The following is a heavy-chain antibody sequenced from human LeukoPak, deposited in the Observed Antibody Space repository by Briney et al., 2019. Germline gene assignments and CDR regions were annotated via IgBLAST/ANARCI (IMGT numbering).Heavy chain of an antibody. V-gene: IGHV3-7*01. D-gene: IGHD6-13*01. CDR2: IKQDGSEK. CDR1: GFNFSAYW. Sequence: GGSLRLSCVASGFNFSAYWMSWVLQAPGKGLEWVANIKQDGSEKYFVDSVRGRFTISRDNAKDSLYLQMNSLRPEDTAVYYCGSGSTWLPRGQGTLVTVSS. J-gene: IGHJ4*02. CDR3: GSGSTWLP.